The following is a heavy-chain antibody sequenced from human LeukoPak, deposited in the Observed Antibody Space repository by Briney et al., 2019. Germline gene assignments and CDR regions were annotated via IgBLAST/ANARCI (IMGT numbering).Heavy chain of an antibody. V-gene: IGHV3-23*01. J-gene: IGHJ4*02. Sequence: GESLRLSCAVSGFTFRSYGMSWVRQAPGKGLEWVSGISGTGSTTDYADSVQGRLTISRDNSKNTLYLQMNSLRAEDTAVYYCAKDSDFRTGYFDYWGQGTQVTVSS. D-gene: IGHD3/OR15-3a*01. CDR3: AKDSDFRTGYFDY. CDR1: GFTFRSYG. CDR2: ISGTGSTT.